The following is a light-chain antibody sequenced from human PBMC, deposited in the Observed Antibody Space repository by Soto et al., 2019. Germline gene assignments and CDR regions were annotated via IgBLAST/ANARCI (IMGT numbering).Light chain of an antibody. CDR3: LQHSSYPFT. CDR1: PGIRDD. Sequence: DIQMTQSPSFLSPSIGDRVTITCRASPGIRDDLSWFQQKPGKAPERLIYRASFLQAGVPSRFSGSGSGTEFTLTIISLQPEDFATYYCLQHSSYPFTFGPGTEVHVK. J-gene: IGKJ3*01. V-gene: IGKV1-17*01. CDR2: RAS.